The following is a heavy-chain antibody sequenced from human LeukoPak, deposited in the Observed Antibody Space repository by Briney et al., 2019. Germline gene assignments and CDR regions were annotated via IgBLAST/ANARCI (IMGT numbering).Heavy chain of an antibody. J-gene: IGHJ4*02. CDR2: IYYSGST. CDR1: GGSISSYY. Sequence: SETLSLTCTVSGGSISSYYWSWIRQPPGKGLEWIGHIYYSGSTNYNPSLKSRVTISVDTSKNQFSLKLTSVTAADTAVYYCARVSGSYWYCGQGTLVTVSS. V-gene: IGHV4-59*01. CDR3: ARVSGSYWY. D-gene: IGHD1-26*01.